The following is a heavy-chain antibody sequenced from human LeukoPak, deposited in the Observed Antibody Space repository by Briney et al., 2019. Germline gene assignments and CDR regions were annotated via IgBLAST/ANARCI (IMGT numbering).Heavy chain of an antibody. V-gene: IGHV3-33*01. D-gene: IGHD1-26*01. CDR2: ILSDGSKE. CDR1: GFTFSSYG. Sequence: GGSLRLSCAASGFTFSSYGMHWVRQAPGKGLEWVAVILSDGSKEFYTDSVKGRFTISRDNAKNSLYLQMNSLRAEDTAVYYCARGTGSSFDIWGQGTMVTVSS. CDR3: ARGTGSSFDI. J-gene: IGHJ3*02.